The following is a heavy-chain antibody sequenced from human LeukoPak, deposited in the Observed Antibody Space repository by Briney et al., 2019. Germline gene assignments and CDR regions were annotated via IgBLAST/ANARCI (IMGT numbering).Heavy chain of an antibody. CDR3: AKAVALGFDY. V-gene: IGHV3-23*01. CDR1: GCTFSDYA. J-gene: IGHJ4*02. Sequence: GGSLRLSCAASGCTFSDYAMSWVHQAPGKGLEWVSAITDSGVSTYYPDSVKGRFTISPDNSKNTLYLQMNSLRAEDTAVYFCAKAVALGFDYWGQGTLVTVSS. CDR2: ITDSGVST. D-gene: IGHD2-21*01.